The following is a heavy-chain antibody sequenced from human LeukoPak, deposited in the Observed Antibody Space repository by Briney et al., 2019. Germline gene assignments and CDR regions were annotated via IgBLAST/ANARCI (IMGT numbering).Heavy chain of an antibody. J-gene: IGHJ6*03. CDR1: GGSISSGSYY. CDR3: ARETSSNWYGTLYYSYYYMDV. Sequence: SQTLSLTCTVSGGSISSGSYYWSWIRQPAGKGLEWLGRIYTSGSTNYNPSLKSRVTISVDTSKNQFSLKLSSVTAADTAVYYCARETSSNWYGTLYYSYYYMDVWGKGTTVTVSS. V-gene: IGHV4-61*02. D-gene: IGHD6-13*01. CDR2: IYTSGST.